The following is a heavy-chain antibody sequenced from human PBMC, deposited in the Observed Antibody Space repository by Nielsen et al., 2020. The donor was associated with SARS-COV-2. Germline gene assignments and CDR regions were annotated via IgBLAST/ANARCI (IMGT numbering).Heavy chain of an antibody. CDR1: GGSISSYY. CDR3: ARSPHLDIVVVVAATGWFDP. J-gene: IGHJ5*02. CDR2: IYYSGST. Sequence: SETLSLTCTVSGGSISSYYWSWIRQPPGKGLEWIGYIYYSGSTNYNPSLKSRVTISVDTSKNQFSLKLSSVTAADTAVYYCARSPHLDIVVVVAATGWFDPWGQGTLVTVSS. D-gene: IGHD2-15*01. V-gene: IGHV4-59*08.